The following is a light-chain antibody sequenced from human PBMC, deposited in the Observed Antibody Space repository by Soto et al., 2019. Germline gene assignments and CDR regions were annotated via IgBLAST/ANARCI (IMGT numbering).Light chain of an antibody. CDR1: QSVSSFF. CDR2: GAS. CDR3: HHYGGSVWT. J-gene: IGKJ1*01. V-gene: IGKV3-20*01. Sequence: EIVLTQSPGTLSLSPGERATLSCRTRQSVSSFFLAWFQQKPGQAPRLLIYGASNRATGIPDRFSGSGSGTDFALTISRLEPEDFAVYYCHHYGGSVWTFGQGTKVEIK.